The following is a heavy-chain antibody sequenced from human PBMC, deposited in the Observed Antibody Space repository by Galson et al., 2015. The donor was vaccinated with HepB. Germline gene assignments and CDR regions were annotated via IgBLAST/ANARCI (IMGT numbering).Heavy chain of an antibody. D-gene: IGHD2-15*01. CDR2: ISWDGGST. V-gene: IGHV3-43*01. CDR1: GFTFDDYT. CDR3: AKDIKPLGYCSGGSCYGIDY. J-gene: IGHJ4*02. Sequence: SLRLSCAASGFTFDDYTMHWVRQAPGKGLEWVSLISWDGGSTYYADSVKGRFTISRDNSKNSLYLQMNSLRTEDTALYYCAKDIKPLGYCSGGSCYGIDYWGQGTLVTVSS.